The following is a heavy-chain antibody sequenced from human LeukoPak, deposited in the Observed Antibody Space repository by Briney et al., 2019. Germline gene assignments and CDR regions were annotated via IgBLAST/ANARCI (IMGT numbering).Heavy chain of an antibody. D-gene: IGHD6-6*01. CDR3: ARHFAYSSSSYFDY. V-gene: IGHV4-59*08. CDR2: VYYTGST. Sequence: SETLSLTCSVSGGSVSNYYWSWIRQPPGEGLEWIGYVYYTGSTNYNPSLKSRVTMFEDKSKNQFSLRLYSVTVADTAVYYCARHFAYSSSSYFDYWGQGSLVTVSS. CDR1: GGSVSNYY. J-gene: IGHJ4*02.